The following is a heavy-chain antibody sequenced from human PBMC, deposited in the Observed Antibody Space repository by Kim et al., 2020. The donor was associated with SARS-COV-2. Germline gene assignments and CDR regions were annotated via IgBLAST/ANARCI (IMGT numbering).Heavy chain of an antibody. V-gene: IGHV1-24*01. CDR2: CDPEDGET. CDR1: GYTLTELS. CDR3: ATAIAVAGTTIYYYHGMDV. D-gene: IGHD6-19*01. J-gene: IGHJ6*01. Sequence: ASVKVSCKVSGYTLTELSMHWVRQAPGKGLEWMGGCDPEDGETIYAQKFQGRVTMIEDTSTDTAYMELSSLRSEDTAVYYCATAIAVAGTTIYYYHGMDV.